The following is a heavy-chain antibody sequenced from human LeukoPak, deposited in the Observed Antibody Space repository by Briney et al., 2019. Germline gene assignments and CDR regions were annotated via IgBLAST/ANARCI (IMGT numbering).Heavy chain of an antibody. CDR3: ALRGYYYGSGTQGAFDI. V-gene: IGHV1-2*02. D-gene: IGHD3-10*01. Sequence: GASVKVSCMASGYTFTGYYMHWLRQAPGQGLEWMGWINPNSGGTNYAQKFQGRVTMTRDTSISTAYMELSRLRSDDTAVYYCALRGYYYGSGTQGAFDIWGQGTMVTVSS. J-gene: IGHJ3*02. CDR2: INPNSGGT. CDR1: GYTFTGYY.